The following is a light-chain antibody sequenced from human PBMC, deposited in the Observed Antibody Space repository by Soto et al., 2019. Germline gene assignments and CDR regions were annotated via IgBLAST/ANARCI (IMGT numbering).Light chain of an antibody. CDR2: KAS. Sequence: DIQMTQSPSTLSASVGDGVTITCRASQSISSWLAWYQQKPGKAPKLLIYKASSLESGVPSRFSGSGSGREFTLTISSLQPDDFATYYCQQYNSYSLTFGGGTKVEIK. CDR3: QQYNSYSLT. CDR1: QSISSW. J-gene: IGKJ4*01. V-gene: IGKV1-5*03.